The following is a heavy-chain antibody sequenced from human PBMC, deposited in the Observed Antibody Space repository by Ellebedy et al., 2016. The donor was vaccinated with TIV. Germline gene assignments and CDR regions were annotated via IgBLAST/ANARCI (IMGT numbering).Heavy chain of an antibody. D-gene: IGHD1-1*01. Sequence: AASVKVSCKASGYSFVNYYIQWVRQAPGHGLEWVGIIDPSDGSTSYTQRFQGRLTLTRDTSTTTVYMSLSSLRFDDTAMYYCALASFDYWGQGTQVTVSS. J-gene: IGHJ4*02. V-gene: IGHV1-46*01. CDR3: ALASFDY. CDR2: IDPSDGST. CDR1: GYSFVNYY.